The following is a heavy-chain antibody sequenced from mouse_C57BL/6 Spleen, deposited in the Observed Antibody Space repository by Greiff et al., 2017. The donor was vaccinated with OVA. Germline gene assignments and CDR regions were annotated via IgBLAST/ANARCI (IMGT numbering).Heavy chain of an antibody. CDR3: ARSSTVVDAMDY. J-gene: IGHJ4*01. Sequence: VQLQQSGPVLVKPGASVKMSCKASGYTFTDYYLNWVKQSHGKSLEWIGVINPYNGGTSYNQKFKGKATLTVDKSSNTAYMELNSLTSEDSAVYYCARSSTVVDAMDYWGQGTSVTVSS. CDR2: INPYNGGT. V-gene: IGHV1-19*01. CDR1: GYTFTDYY. D-gene: IGHD1-1*01.